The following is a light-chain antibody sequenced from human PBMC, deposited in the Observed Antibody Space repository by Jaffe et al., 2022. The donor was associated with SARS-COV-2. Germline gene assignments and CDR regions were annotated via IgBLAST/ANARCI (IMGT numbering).Light chain of an antibody. J-gene: IGKJ3*01. Sequence: DIQMTQSPSSLSASVGDRVILTCRASQGISNYLAWYQQKPGKVPKLLIYAASTLQSGVPSRFSGSGSGTDFTLTISSLQPEDVATYYCQKYNSAPLTFGPGTKVDIK. V-gene: IGKV1-27*01. CDR1: QGISNY. CDR3: QKYNSAPLT. CDR2: AAS.